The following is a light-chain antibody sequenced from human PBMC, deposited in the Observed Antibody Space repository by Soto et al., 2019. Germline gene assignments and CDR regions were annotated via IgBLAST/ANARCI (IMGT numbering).Light chain of an antibody. Sequence: EIEMTQSPSALSASVGDRVTITCRASQNINNYLNWYQQKSGEAPKLLIYTASSLQSGVPARVSGSGSGTEFILTISSRQHEDFATYYCQQSYSVPLTFGGGTKVDIK. CDR3: QQSYSVPLT. V-gene: IGKV1-39*01. J-gene: IGKJ4*01. CDR2: TAS. CDR1: QNINNY.